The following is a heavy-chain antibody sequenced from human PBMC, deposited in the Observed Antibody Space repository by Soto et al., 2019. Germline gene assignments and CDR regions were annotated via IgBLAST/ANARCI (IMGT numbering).Heavy chain of an antibody. CDR1: GYTFTTYG. J-gene: IGHJ6*02. D-gene: IGHD6-19*01. V-gene: IGHV1-18*01. Sequence: QVQLVQSGAEVKKPGASVKVSCKASGYTFTTYGISWVRQAPGQGLEWMGWISAYNGNTNYAQKLQGRVTMTTDTSTNTAYMEVRSLRSDATAVYYCARQQWLYYYYGMDVWGQGTTVTVSS. CDR2: ISAYNGNT. CDR3: ARQQWLYYYYGMDV.